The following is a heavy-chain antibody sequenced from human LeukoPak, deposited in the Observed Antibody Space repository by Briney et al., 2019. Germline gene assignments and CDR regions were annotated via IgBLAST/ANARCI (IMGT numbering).Heavy chain of an antibody. CDR1: GYTFTSYD. CDR3: ARGWVVRGVITHVLRNYYYYGMDV. J-gene: IGHJ6*02. Sequence: ASVKVSCKASGYTFTSYDISWVRQATGQGLEWMGWMNPNSGNTGYAQKFQGRVTMTRNTSTSTAYMELSSLRSEDTAVYYCARGWVVRGVITHVLRNYYYYGMDVWGQGTTVTVSS. CDR2: MNPNSGNT. D-gene: IGHD3-10*01. V-gene: IGHV1-8*01.